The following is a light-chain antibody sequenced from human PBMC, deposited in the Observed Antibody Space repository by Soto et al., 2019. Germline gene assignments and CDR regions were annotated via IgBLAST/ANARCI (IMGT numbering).Light chain of an antibody. CDR1: QSVSSY. J-gene: IGKJ4*01. CDR3: QQRSKWPLT. CDR2: DTS. Sequence: EIVLTQPPATLSLSPGERATLSCGASQSVSSYLAWYQQKPGQAPRLLIYDTSNRATGIPARFSGSGSGTDFTLTISSLEPEDFAVYYCQQRSKWPLTFGGGTKVDIK. V-gene: IGKV3-11*01.